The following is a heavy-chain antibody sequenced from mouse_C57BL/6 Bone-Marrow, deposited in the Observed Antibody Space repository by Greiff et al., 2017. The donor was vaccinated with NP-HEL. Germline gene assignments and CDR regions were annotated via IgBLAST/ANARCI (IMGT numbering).Heavy chain of an antibody. CDR3: ARGTYYCDYDAMDY. J-gene: IGHJ4*01. D-gene: IGHD2-13*01. CDR2: SRHKADDSTT. Sequence: VLLVESGGGLVQSGRSLRLSCATSGFTFSDFYMEWVRQAPGKGLEWIAASRHKADDSTTEYNASVKGRFIVSRDSSQSILYLQMLASRAADTAFYYCARGTYYCDYDAMDYWGQGTSVTVSS. V-gene: IGHV7-1*01. CDR1: GFTFSDFY.